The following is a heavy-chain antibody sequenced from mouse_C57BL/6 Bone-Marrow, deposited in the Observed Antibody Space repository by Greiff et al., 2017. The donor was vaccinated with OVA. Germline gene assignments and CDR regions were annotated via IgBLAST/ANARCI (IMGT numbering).Heavy chain of an antibody. J-gene: IGHJ4*01. D-gene: IGHD4-1*01. V-gene: IGHV1-64*01. CDR2: IHPNSGST. Sequence: VQLQQSGAELVKPGASVKLSCKASGYTFTSYWMHWVKQRPGQGLEWIGMIHPNSGSTNSNEKFKSKATLTVDKSSSTAYMQLSSLTSEDSAVYYCARRLTGAYAMDYWGQGTSVTVSS. CDR3: ARRLTGAYAMDY. CDR1: GYTFTSYW.